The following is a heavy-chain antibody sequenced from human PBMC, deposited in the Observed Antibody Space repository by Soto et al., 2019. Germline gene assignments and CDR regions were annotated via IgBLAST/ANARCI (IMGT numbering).Heavy chain of an antibody. CDR1: GYTFTSYY. J-gene: IGHJ4*02. V-gene: IGHV1-46*03. CDR3: ARDAPIGYDSSGFYY. CDR2: INPNTGST. D-gene: IGHD3-22*01. Sequence: ASVKVSCKASGYTFTSYYIHWVRQAPGQGLEWMGIINPNTGSTDYAQRFLGRVTMTRDTSLSTVYMELSSLRSEDTAVYFCARDAPIGYDSSGFYYWGQGTLVT.